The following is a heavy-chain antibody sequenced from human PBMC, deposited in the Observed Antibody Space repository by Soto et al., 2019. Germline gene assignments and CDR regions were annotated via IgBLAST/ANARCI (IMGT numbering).Heavy chain of an antibody. CDR3: AKDGGPSGTRGWYFDL. CDR2: ISSSAGST. D-gene: IGHD2-15*01. CDR1: GFTFSSYD. Sequence: EVQLLESGGGLVQPGGSLRLSCAASGFTFSSYDMSWVRQAPGKGLEWVSGISSSAGSTYYPDSVKGRFTISRDNSKNTLSLQMNRLRVADTAVDYCAKDGGPSGTRGWYFDLWGRGSLVSVAS. V-gene: IGHV3-23*01. J-gene: IGHJ2*01.